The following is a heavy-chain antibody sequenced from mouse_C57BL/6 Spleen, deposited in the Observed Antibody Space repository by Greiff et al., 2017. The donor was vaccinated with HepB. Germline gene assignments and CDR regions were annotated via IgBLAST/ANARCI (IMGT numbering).Heavy chain of an antibody. D-gene: IGHD1-1*01. CDR1: GFNIKDYY. Sequence: VQLKQSGAELVKPGASVKLSCTASGFNIKDYYMHWVKQRTEQGLEWIGRIDPEDGETKYAPKFQGTATITADTSSNTAYLQLSSLTSEDTAVYYCAPTVVATDWFAYWGQGTLVTVSA. CDR2: IDPEDGET. J-gene: IGHJ3*01. V-gene: IGHV14-2*01. CDR3: APTVVATDWFAY.